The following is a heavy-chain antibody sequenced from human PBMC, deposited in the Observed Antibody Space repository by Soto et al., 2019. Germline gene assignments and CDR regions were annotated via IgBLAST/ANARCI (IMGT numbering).Heavy chain of an antibody. D-gene: IGHD3-10*01. V-gene: IGHV3-15*01. CDR1: GFTFSNAW. J-gene: IGHJ3*02. CDR3: TSAGRGHGAFDI. Sequence: GGSLRLSCAASGFTFSNAWMGWVRQAPGKVLEWVGRIKSKADGGTKDYAAPVKGIFTNSRDDSKNQLYLQMNSVKTEDKAVYDCTSAGRGHGAFDIWGQGTMVTVSS. CDR2: IKSKADGGTK.